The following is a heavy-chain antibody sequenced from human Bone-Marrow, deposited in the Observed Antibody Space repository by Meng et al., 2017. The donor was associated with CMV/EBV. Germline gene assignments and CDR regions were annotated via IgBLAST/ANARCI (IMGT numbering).Heavy chain of an antibody. Sequence: SETLSLTCAVSGGSISSSNWWSWVRQPPGKGLEWIGEINHSGSTNYNPSLKSRVTISVDTSKNQFSLKLSSVTAADTAVYYCARHRWRYCSSTSCYRGGFDYWGQGTLVTVSS. V-gene: IGHV4-4*02. J-gene: IGHJ4*02. CDR3: ARHRWRYCSSTSCYRGGFDY. CDR1: GGSISSSNW. D-gene: IGHD2-2*02. CDR2: INHSGST.